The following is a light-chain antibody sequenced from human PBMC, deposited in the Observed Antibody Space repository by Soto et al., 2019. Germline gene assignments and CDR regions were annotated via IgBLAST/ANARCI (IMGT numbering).Light chain of an antibody. CDR3: SSYTSSNTHV. Sequence: QSALTQPASVSGSPGQSITISCTGNSSDVGGSNFVSWFQQHPGKAPKLMIYEVSNRPSGVSNRFSASKSANTASLTISGRQAEDEADYYCSSYTSSNTHVFGGGTKLTVL. CDR1: SSDVGGSNF. J-gene: IGLJ3*02. CDR2: EVS. V-gene: IGLV2-14*01.